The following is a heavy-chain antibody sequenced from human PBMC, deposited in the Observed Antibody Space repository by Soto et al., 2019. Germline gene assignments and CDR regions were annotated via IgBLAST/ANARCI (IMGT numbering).Heavy chain of an antibody. CDR1: GYTFINYY. D-gene: IGHD6-19*01. J-gene: IGHJ3*02. CDR2: INPNGGST. Sequence: GASVKVSCKASGYTFINYYMHWVRQAPGQGLEWMGIINPNGGSTTYAQKFQGRVTLTRDTTTNIVNMELSSLRSEDTAVYYCAREKWLVRRNDPFDIWGQGTMVTVSS. CDR3: AREKWLVRRNDPFDI. V-gene: IGHV1-46*01.